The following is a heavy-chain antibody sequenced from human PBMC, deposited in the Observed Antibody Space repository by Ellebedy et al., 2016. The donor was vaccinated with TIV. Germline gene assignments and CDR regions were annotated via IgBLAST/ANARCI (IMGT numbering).Heavy chain of an antibody. CDR1: GFTFSDHY. J-gene: IGHJ4*01. D-gene: IGHD2-21*02. CDR3: ASCSAHGSAWGHGSDWYSGDY. CDR2: IRNKASSHTT. V-gene: IGHV3-72*01. Sequence: GESLKISCAASGFTFSDHYMAWVRQAPGKGLEWVGRIRNKASSHTTEYAAFVRGRFTISRDDSKNSLYLKMNSLKSEDTAMYYCASCSAHGSAWGHGSDWYSGDYWGHGTLVTVSS.